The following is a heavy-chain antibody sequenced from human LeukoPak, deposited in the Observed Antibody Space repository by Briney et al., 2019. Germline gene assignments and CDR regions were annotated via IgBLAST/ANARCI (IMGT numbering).Heavy chain of an antibody. CDR1: GFTFSSYS. CDR2: ISDSGANT. D-gene: IGHD6-19*01. CDR3: AKSMTLQWRGFFDL. J-gene: IGHJ2*01. Sequence: GGSLRLSCAASGFTFSSYSMNWVRQAPGKGLEWVSTISDSGANTYYADSVRGRFTISRDNSKNTLYLQKNSLRADDTAIYYCAKSMTLQWRGFFDLWGRGTHVTVSS. V-gene: IGHV3-23*01.